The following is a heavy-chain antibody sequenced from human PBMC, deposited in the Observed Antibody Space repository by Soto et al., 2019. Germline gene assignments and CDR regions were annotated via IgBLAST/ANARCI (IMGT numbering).Heavy chain of an antibody. V-gene: IGHV4-31*03. CDR3: ARSIDP. CDR2: IYYSGFT. J-gene: IGHJ5*02. CDR1: AGSIISGGYY. Sequence: SETLSLTCSVSAGSIISGGYYWSWIRQHPGKGLEWIGYIYYSGFTYYNPSLKSRVTISVDTSKNQFSLKLSSVTAADTAVYYCARSIDPWGQGTLVTVSS.